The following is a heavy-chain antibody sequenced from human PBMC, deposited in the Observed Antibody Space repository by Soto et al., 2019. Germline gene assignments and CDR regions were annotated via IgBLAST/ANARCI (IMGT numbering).Heavy chain of an antibody. CDR1: GFNFDDYA. V-gene: IGHV3-9*01. J-gene: IGHJ4*02. D-gene: IGHD3-10*02. CDR3: ARASYTMSTNYCLDY. CDR2: ISWNSGSI. Sequence: SLRLSCTASGFNFDDYAMHWVRQAPGKGLEWVSGISWNSGSIGYADSVKGRFTISRDNAKNSLYLQMNSLRAEDTAVYYCARASYTMSTNYCLDYWGQGTLVTVSS.